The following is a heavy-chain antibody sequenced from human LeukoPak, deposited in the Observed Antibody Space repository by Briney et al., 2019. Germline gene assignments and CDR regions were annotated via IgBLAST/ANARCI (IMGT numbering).Heavy chain of an antibody. CDR3: ARSTAGFDY. CDR2: IKEDGSEK. J-gene: IGHJ4*02. V-gene: IGHV3-7*01. CDR1: GGTFSSYA. Sequence: GGSLRLSGAASGGTFSSYAMHWVRQAPGKGLEWVANIKEDGSEKYYVDSVKGRFTISRDNAKNSLSLQMSSLRAEDTAVYYCARSTAGFDYWGQGTLVTVSS. D-gene: IGHD1-1*01.